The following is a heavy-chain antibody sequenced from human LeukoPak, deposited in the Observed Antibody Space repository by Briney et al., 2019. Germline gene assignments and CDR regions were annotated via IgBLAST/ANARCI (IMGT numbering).Heavy chain of an antibody. CDR1: GFTFSNYD. V-gene: IGHV3-33*01. CDR2: IWFDGSNK. D-gene: IGHD5-12*01. Sequence: GGSLRLSCAASGFTFSNYDMHWVRQAPGKGLEWVAVIWFDGSNKFYADSVKGRFTISRDNSKNTLYLQMNSLRAEDTAVYYCARDEWLRPDYWGQGTLVTVSS. J-gene: IGHJ4*02. CDR3: ARDEWLRPDY.